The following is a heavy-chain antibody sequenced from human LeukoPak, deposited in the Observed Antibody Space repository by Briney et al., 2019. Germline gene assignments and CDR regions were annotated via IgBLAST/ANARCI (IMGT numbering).Heavy chain of an antibody. J-gene: IGHJ4*02. CDR3: VGTNYYDSSGFDY. CDR1: GGSISSGGYY. V-gene: IGHV4-31*03. CDR2: IYYSGST. Sequence: SETLSLTCTVSGGSISSGGYYWSWIRQHPGKGLEWIGYIYYSGSTYYNPSLKSRVTISVDTSKNQLSLKLSSVTAADTAVYYCVGTNYYDSSGFDYWGQGTLVTVSS. D-gene: IGHD3-22*01.